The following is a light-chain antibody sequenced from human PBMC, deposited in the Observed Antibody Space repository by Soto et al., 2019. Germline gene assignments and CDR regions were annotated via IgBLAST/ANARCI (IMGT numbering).Light chain of an antibody. Sequence: EIVLAQSPGTLSLSPGERATLSCRASQSVGSSLSWYQQKPGQAPRLLFYGASNRATAIPDRFCGSGFGTDFTLTITRLEPEDFAVYYCQQYGDSPQTFGPGTKVDIK. CDR1: QSVGSS. J-gene: IGKJ1*01. CDR2: GAS. V-gene: IGKV3-20*01. CDR3: QQYGDSPQT.